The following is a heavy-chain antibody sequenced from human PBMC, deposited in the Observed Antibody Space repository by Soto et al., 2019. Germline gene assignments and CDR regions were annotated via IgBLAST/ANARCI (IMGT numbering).Heavy chain of an antibody. CDR1: GYTFTSYG. D-gene: IGHD1-26*01. J-gene: IGHJ6*02. V-gene: IGHV1-18*04. Sequence: ASVKVSCKASGYTFTSYGISWVRQAPGRGLEWMGWISAYNGNTNYAQKLQGRVTMTTGTSTSTAYMELRSLRSDDTAVYYCARAYLLGATLSYYYGMDVWGQGTTVTVSS. CDR2: ISAYNGNT. CDR3: ARAYLLGATLSYYYGMDV.